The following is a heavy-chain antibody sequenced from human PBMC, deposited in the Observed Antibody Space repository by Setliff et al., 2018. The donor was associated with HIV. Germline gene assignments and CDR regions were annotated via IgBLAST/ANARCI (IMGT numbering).Heavy chain of an antibody. V-gene: IGHV3-7*03. CDR1: GFTFSTSW. D-gene: IGHD3-22*01. CDR3: ASSRPPDDSSGFLDH. J-gene: IGHJ4*02. CDR2: IKGDGSAE. Sequence: GGSLRLSCAASGFTFSTSWMTWVRQAPGQGLEWVANIKGDGSAEYYVDSAKGRFTISRDNAKNPLYLQMNSLRAEDTAIYYCASSRPPDDSSGFLDHWGQGTLVTVSS.